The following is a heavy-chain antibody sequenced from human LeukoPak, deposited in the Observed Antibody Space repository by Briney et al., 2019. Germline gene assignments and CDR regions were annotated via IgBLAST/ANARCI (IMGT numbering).Heavy chain of an antibody. J-gene: IGHJ4*02. CDR2: IYYSGST. CDR1: GGSISSSSYY. CDR3: ARLVADSGYVIDY. Sequence: SETLSLTCTVSGGSISSSSYYWGWIRQPPGKGLEWIGSIYYSGSTYYNPSLKSRVTICVDTSKNQFSLKLSSVTAADTAVYYCARLVADSGYVIDYWGQGTLVTVSS. D-gene: IGHD5-12*01. V-gene: IGHV4-39*01.